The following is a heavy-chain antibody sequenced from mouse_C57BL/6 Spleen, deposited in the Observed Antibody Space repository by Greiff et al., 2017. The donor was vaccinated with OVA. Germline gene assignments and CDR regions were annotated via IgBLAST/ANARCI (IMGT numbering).Heavy chain of an antibody. CDR2: IYPGDGDT. D-gene: IGHD2-5*01. Sequence: VKLQQSGPELVKPGASVKISCKASGYAFSSSWMNWVKQRPGKGLEWIGRIYPGDGDTNYNGKFKGKATLTADKSSSTAYMQLSSLTSEDSAVYFGARYSNYPGWFAYWGQGTLVTVSA. CDR1: GYAFSSSW. V-gene: IGHV1-82*01. CDR3: ARYSNYPGWFAY. J-gene: IGHJ3*01.